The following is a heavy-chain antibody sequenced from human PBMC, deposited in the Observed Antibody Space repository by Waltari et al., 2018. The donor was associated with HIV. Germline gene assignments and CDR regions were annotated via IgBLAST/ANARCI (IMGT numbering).Heavy chain of an antibody. D-gene: IGHD2-15*01. CDR3: TRDMSPRRSGWYFDL. Sequence: EVQLVESGGGLVKPGRSLRLSCTASGFTFGDYAMSWFRQAPGKGLEWVGFIRSKAYGGTTEYAASVKGRFTISRDDSKSIAYLQMNSLKTEDTAVYYCTRDMSPRRSGWYFDLWGRGTLVTVSS. CDR1: GFTFGDYA. J-gene: IGHJ2*01. CDR2: IRSKAYGGTT. V-gene: IGHV3-49*05.